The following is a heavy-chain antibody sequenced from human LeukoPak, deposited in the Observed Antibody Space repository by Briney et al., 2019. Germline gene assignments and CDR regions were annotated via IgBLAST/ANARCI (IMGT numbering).Heavy chain of an antibody. Sequence: KPSETLSLTCTVSGGSVSSGSYYWSWIRQPPGKGLEWIGYISYSGSTNYNPSLKSRVTMSVDTSKNQFSLRLSSMTAADTAVYYCARAAVTGTPLSFDYWGQGTLVTVSS. V-gene: IGHV4-61*01. CDR2: ISYSGST. D-gene: IGHD6-19*01. CDR1: GGSVSSGSYY. J-gene: IGHJ4*02. CDR3: ARAAVTGTPLSFDY.